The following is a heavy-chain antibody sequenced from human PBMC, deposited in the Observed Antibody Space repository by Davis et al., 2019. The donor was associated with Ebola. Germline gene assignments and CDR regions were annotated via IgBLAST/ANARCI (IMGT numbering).Heavy chain of an antibody. D-gene: IGHD2-15*01. Sequence: GESLKISCAASGFTVSSNHMSWVRQAPGKGLEWVSVIYDQSTAYADSVRGRFIISRDNSKNTRYLQMNSLRAEDTAVYYCAIGRRLVVGPSMDVWGQGTTVTVSS. J-gene: IGHJ6*02. CDR2: IYDQST. CDR1: GFTVSSNH. CDR3: AIGRRLVVGPSMDV. V-gene: IGHV3-66*01.